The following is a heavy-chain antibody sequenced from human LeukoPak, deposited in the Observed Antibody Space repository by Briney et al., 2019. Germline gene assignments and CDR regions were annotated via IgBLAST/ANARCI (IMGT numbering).Heavy chain of an antibody. J-gene: IGHJ5*02. D-gene: IGHD3-3*01. CDR1: GFTFSSYG. CDR3: AKASVTYYDFWSGSKSP. CDR2: IRYDGSNK. Sequence: GGSLRLSCAASGFTFSSYGMHWVRQAPGKGLEWVAFIRYDGSNKYYADSVKGRFTISRDNSKNTLYLQMNSLRAEDTAVYYCAKASVTYYDFWSGSKSPWGQGTLVTVSS. V-gene: IGHV3-30*02.